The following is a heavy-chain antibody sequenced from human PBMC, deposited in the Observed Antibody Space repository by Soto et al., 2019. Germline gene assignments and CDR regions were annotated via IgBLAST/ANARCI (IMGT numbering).Heavy chain of an antibody. V-gene: IGHV1-3*01. CDR1: EYRFTSQT. J-gene: IGHJ3*02. CDR2: IIVGSGKT. D-gene: IGHD2-21*01. Sequence: QVQFVQSGAEVKKPGASVKVSCKASEYRFTSQTIHWVRQVXXXXXXXXGWIIVGSGKTQYSENFQGRLSITRDTSAXXXXMXLXXXXXXXXXXXYXARLRFCGGDTCYPLDIWGQGTTVIVSS. CDR3: ARLRFCGGDTCYPLDI.